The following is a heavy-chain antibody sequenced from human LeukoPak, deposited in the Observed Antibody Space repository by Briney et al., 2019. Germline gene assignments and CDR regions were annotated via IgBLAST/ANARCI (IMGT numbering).Heavy chain of an antibody. J-gene: IGHJ4*02. CDR2: IYYSGST. Sequence: SETLSLTCTVSGGSISSYYWGWIRQPPGKGLEWIGSIYYSGSTYYNPSLKSRVTISVDTSKNQFSLKLSSVTAADTAVYYCAITYYYDSSGYYYPNVIDYWGQGTLVTVSS. CDR3: AITYYYDSSGYYYPNVIDY. CDR1: GGSISSYY. D-gene: IGHD3-22*01. V-gene: IGHV4-59*05.